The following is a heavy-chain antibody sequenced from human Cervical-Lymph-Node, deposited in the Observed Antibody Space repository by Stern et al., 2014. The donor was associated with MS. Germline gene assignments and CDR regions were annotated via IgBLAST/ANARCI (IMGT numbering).Heavy chain of an antibody. D-gene: IGHD6-25*01. Sequence: VQLVESGAEVKKPGSSVKVSCPASGGTFTNFAFNWVRQAPGQGLEWVGRIVPIVGETHSAQKFQGRVTLSADTSTDTVHMDFSMLRSEDTAVYYCARTWSSGSTLPDYWGQGTLVTVSS. CDR2: IVPIVGET. CDR3: ARTWSSGSTLPDY. CDR1: GGTFTNFA. J-gene: IGHJ4*02. V-gene: IGHV1-69*09.